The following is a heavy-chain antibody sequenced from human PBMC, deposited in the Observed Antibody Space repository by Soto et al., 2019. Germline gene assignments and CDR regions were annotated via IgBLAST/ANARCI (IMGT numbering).Heavy chain of an antibody. CDR3: ARHPRIFYCSGGICYSWHFDL. D-gene: IGHD2-15*01. Sequence: QLQLQESGPGLVKPSETLSLTCTVSSDSISSSTYYWAWMRQPPGKGLEWIGSIYYTGSTYYNPSVKGRVTISMDTSKNQFSLELNAVTAADTAVYFCARHPRIFYCSGGICYSWHFDLWGRGTLVTVSS. CDR2: IYYTGST. CDR1: SDSISSSTYY. J-gene: IGHJ2*01. V-gene: IGHV4-39*01.